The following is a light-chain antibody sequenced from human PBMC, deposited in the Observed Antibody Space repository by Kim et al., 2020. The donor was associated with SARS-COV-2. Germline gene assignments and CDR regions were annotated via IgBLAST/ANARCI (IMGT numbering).Light chain of an antibody. CDR2: DGS. J-gene: IGKJ1*01. Sequence: NMSECAGDRVTLTCRASQSVSRWLAWYQQKPGKAPKHLNYDGSNLQSGVPSRCSGSGSGAEFTLTISSLQPDDFAIYYCQHRQTFGQGTKVEIK. CDR3: QHRQT. CDR1: QSVSRW. V-gene: IGKV1-5*01.